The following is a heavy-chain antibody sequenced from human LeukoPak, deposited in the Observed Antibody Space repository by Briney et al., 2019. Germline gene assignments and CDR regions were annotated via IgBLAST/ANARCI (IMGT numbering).Heavy chain of an antibody. D-gene: IGHD3-22*01. CDR2: IYSGGST. V-gene: IGHV3-53*01. Sequence: GGSLRLSCAASGFTVSSNYMSWVRQAPGKGLEWVSVIYSGGSTDYVDSVKGRFTISRDNSKNTLYLQMNSLRAEDTAVYYCALQNDSSPFDYWGQGTLVTVSS. CDR3: ALQNDSSPFDY. CDR1: GFTVSSNY. J-gene: IGHJ4*02.